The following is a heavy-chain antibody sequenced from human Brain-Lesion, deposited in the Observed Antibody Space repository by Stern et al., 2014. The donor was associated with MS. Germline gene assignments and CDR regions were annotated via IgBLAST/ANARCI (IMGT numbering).Heavy chain of an antibody. J-gene: IGHJ4*02. CDR3: ARFPASRPHVFDS. D-gene: IGHD6-13*01. V-gene: IGHV4-4*02. Sequence: VQLVESGPGLVKPSGTLSLTCAVSGGSISSSNWWSWVRQSPGKGLEWIGESDHSGSTIYNPSLKSRVTASVDKSKNRFSLTMRSVPAADTAVYFCARFPASRPHVFDSWGQGTLVTVSS. CDR1: GGSISSSNW. CDR2: SDHSGST.